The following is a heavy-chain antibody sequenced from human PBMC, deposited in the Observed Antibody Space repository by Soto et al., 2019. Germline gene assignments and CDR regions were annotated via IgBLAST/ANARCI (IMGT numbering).Heavy chain of an antibody. CDR1: GFTFSSYA. Sequence: GGSLRLSCAASGFTFSSYAMSWVRQAPGKGLEWVSAISGSGGSTYYADSVKGRFTISRDNSKNTLYLQMNSLRAEDTAVYYCAKEHATTVTTNYYYYGMDVWGQGTTVTVSS. V-gene: IGHV3-23*01. D-gene: IGHD4-17*01. J-gene: IGHJ6*02. CDR2: ISGSGGST. CDR3: AKEHATTVTTNYYYYGMDV.